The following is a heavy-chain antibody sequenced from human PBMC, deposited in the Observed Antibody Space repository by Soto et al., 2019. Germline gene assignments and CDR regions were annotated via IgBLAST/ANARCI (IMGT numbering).Heavy chain of an antibody. CDR2: ITKSGNYI. D-gene: IGHD4-17*01. CDR3: VRGPNYGDWFDP. J-gene: IGHJ5*02. V-gene: IGHV3-11*01. Sequence: PGGSLILSCAASGFTFSDHYMSWIRQAPGRGLGCVSYITKSGNYIYYADSVKGRFTISRDNAKNALYLQMSSLRVEDTALYYCVRGPNYGDWFDPWGQGTLVTVSS. CDR1: GFTFSDHY.